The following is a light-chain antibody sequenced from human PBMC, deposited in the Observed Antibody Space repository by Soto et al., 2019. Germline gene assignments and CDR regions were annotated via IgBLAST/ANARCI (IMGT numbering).Light chain of an antibody. CDR1: QSLLHNYGNNY. CDR3: MQALQTPDT. CDR2: LGS. J-gene: IGKJ2*01. Sequence: DIVLTQSPLSLAVTPGEPASISCRSSQSLLHNYGNNYLDWYLQRPGQSPQLMIYLGSYRASGVPDRFSGSGSGTDCTLKISRVEAEDVGIYYCMQALQTPDTFGQGTKLEIK. V-gene: IGKV2-28*01.